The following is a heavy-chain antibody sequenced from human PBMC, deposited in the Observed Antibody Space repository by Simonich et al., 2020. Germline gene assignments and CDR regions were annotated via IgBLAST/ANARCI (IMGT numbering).Heavy chain of an antibody. V-gene: IGHV3-30*07. J-gene: IGHJ4*02. CDR2: KSYDEINK. Sequence: QVQLVESGGGVVQPGRSLRLSCAASGFTFSSYAMHWVRQAPGKGLEGVAVKSYDEINKYYADPVKGRFTISRDNSKNTLYLQMNSLRAEDTAVYYCARDGERYCGGDCYSYFDYWGQGTLVTVSS. CDR3: ARDGERYCGGDCYSYFDY. D-gene: IGHD2-21*02. CDR1: GFTFSSYA.